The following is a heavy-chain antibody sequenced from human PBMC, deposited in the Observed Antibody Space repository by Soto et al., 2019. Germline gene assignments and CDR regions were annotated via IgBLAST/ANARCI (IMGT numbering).Heavy chain of an antibody. CDR2: IIPIFGTA. Sequence: QVQLVQSGAEAKKPGSSVKVSCKASGCTFSSYAISWVRQAPGQGLEWRGGIIPIFGTANYAQKFQGRVTIAADEATSTAYMELSSLRSEDPAVYYCAGSITLAGGVYNWLDPWGQGTVVRVST. J-gene: IGHJ5*02. D-gene: IGHD3-10*01. V-gene: IGHV1-69*01. CDR3: AGSITLAGGVYNWLDP. CDR1: GCTFSSYA.